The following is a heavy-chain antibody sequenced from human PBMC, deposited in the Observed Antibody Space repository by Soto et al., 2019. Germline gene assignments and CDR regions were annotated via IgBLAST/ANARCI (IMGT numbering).Heavy chain of an antibody. CDR2: INPNSGGT. Sequence: ASVKVSFKASGYTFTGYYMHWVRQAPGQGLEWMGWINPNSGGTNYAQKFQGWVTMTRDTSISTAYMELSRLRSDDTAVYYCARDYRARVLYDYYDSSGHNGLYPLGQGTLVTVSS. J-gene: IGHJ5*02. CDR3: ARDYRARVLYDYYDSSGHNGLYP. V-gene: IGHV1-2*04. D-gene: IGHD3-22*01. CDR1: GYTFTGYY.